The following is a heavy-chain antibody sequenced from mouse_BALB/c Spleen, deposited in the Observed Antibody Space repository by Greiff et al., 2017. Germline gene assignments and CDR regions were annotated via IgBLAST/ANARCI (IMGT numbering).Heavy chain of an antibody. Sequence: EVQVVESGGGLVKPGGSLKLSCAASGFAFSSYDMSWVRQTPEKRLEWVAYISSGGGSTYYPDTVKGRFTISRDNAKNTLYLQMSSLKSEDTAMYYCARHGYRYEYYFDYWGQGTTLTVSS. CDR1: GFAFSSYD. CDR3: ARHGYRYEYYFDY. V-gene: IGHV5-12-1*01. D-gene: IGHD2-14*01. CDR2: ISSGGGST. J-gene: IGHJ2*01.